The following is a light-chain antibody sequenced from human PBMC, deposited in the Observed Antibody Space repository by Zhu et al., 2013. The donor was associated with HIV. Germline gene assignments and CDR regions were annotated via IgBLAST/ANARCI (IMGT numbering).Light chain of an antibody. CDR2: AAS. CDR1: QDVSNW. V-gene: IGKV1-12*01. CDR3: QQYGSSPMCS. Sequence: DTQMTQSPSSLSASIGDRVTITCRASQDVSNWLAWYQQKPGKAPKLLIYAASSLQSGVSSRFSGSGSGTDFTLTISRLEPEDFAVYYCQQYGSSPMCSFGQGTKLEIK. J-gene: IGKJ2*04.